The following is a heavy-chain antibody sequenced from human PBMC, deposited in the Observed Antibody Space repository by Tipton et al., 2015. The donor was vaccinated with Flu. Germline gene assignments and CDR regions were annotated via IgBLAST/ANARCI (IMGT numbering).Heavy chain of an antibody. V-gene: IGHV3-7*01. CDR1: GFTFSTFW. J-gene: IGHJ4*02. Sequence: SLRLSCAASGFTFSTFWMSWVRQAPGKGLEWVANINQDGSEKYYVDSVKGRFTISRDKAKNSLYLQMNSLRAEDTAVHYCAREEGHYYDTSGFFDYWGQGNLVTVSS. CDR3: AREEGHYYDTSGFFDY. CDR2: INQDGSEK. D-gene: IGHD3-22*01.